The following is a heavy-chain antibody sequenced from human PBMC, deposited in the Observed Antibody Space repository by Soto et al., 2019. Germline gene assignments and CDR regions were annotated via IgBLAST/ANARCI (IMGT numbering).Heavy chain of an antibody. V-gene: IGHV3-66*03. J-gene: IGHJ4*02. D-gene: IGHD3-3*01. CDR2: IWTGGTT. CDR1: GFSVSNNY. Sequence: EVQLVDSGGGLIQPGGSLRLSCAASGFSVSNNYMSWVRQAPGKGLEWVSVIWTGGTTAYADSVKGRFTISRDTSKNTLYLQMNSLRVEDTAVYYCASTWSGYYYFDSWGQGTLVTVSS. CDR3: ASTWSGYYYFDS.